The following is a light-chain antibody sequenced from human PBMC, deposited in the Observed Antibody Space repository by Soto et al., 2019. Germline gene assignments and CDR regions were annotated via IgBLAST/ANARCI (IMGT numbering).Light chain of an antibody. J-gene: IGKJ4*01. V-gene: IGKV1-33*01. Sequence: DIQMTQSPSSLSASVGDRVTITCQASQDISNYLNWYQQKPGKAPKLLIYDASNVETGVPSRFSGSRSGTDFTFTISSLQPEDVATYYCQQYENLPLTFGGGTRVEIK. CDR2: DAS. CDR1: QDISNY. CDR3: QQYENLPLT.